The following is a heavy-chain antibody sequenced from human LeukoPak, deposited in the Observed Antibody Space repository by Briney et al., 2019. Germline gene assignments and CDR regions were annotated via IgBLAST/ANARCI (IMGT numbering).Heavy chain of an antibody. CDR1: GFPFNAYW. CDR3: ARSLPYGTTWYGRSDF. V-gene: IGHV3-7*03. CDR2: IRQDGDTN. J-gene: IGHJ4*02. Sequence: GSLRLSCAASGFPFNAYWMTWVRQAPGKGLEWVANIRQDGDTNYYVDSVKGRFNISRDNAMNSLYLQMNSLRAEDTAIYYCARSLPYGTTWYGRSDFWGQGTLVTVSS. D-gene: IGHD6-13*01.